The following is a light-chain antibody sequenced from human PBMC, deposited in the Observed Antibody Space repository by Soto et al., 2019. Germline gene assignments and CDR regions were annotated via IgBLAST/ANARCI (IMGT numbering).Light chain of an antibody. CDR3: QQRYSYPIT. CDR2: AAS. Sequence: DIQLTQSPSFLSASVGDRVTITCRAGQGISSRLAWYQQEPGKAPKLLIYAASTLPTGVPSRFSGSGSGTEFTLTISSLQPEDSAAYYCQQRYSYPITLGQGTRLEIK. CDR1: QGISSR. V-gene: IGKV1-9*01. J-gene: IGKJ5*01.